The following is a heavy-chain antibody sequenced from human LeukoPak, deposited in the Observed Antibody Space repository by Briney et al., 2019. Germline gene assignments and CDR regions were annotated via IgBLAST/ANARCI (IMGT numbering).Heavy chain of an antibody. CDR1: GFTFSSYA. CDR3: ARAGACTNGVCYYYYGMDV. J-gene: IGHJ6*02. CDR2: ISYDGSNK. Sequence: PGGSLRLSCAAPGFTFSSYAMHWVREAPGKGLEEVAVISYDGSNKYYADSVKGRFTISRDNSKNTLYLQMNSLRAEDTAVYYCARAGACTNGVCYYYYGMDVWGQGTTVTVSS. V-gene: IGHV3-30-3*01. D-gene: IGHD2-8*01.